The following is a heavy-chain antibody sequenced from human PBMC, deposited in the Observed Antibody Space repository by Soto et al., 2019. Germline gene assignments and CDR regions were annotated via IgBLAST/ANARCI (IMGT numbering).Heavy chain of an antibody. CDR1: GFTFSSYA. J-gene: IGHJ4*02. CDR3: AKLGLVLRYFDWLSIFDY. Sequence: GGSLRLSCAASGFTFSSYAMSWVRQAPGKGLEWVSAISGSGGSTYYADSVKGRFTISRDNSKNTLYLQMNSLRAEDTAVYYCAKLGLVLRYFDWLSIFDYWGQGTLVTVSS. CDR2: ISGSGGST. V-gene: IGHV3-23*01. D-gene: IGHD3-9*01.